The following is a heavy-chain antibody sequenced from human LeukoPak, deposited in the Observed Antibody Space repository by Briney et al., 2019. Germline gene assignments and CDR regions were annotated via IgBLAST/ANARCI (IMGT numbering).Heavy chain of an antibody. V-gene: IGHV4-39*07. J-gene: IGHJ4*02. CDR1: GGSISSSSYY. Sequence: SETLSLTCTVSGGSISSSSYYWGWIRQPPGKGLEWIGSIYYSGSTYYNPSLKSRVTISVDRSKNQFSLKLSSVTAADTAVYYCARVVAGYCSSTSCYTVDYWGQGTLVTVSS. CDR3: ARVVAGYCSSTSCYTVDY. CDR2: IYYSGST. D-gene: IGHD2-2*02.